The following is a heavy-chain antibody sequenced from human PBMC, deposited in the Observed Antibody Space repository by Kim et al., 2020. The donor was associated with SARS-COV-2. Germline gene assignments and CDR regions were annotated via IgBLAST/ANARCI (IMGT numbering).Heavy chain of an antibody. J-gene: IGHJ3*02. V-gene: IGHV4-34*01. CDR1: GXSFSGYY. Sequence: SETLSLTCAXYGXSFSGYYWSWIRQPPGKGLEWIGEINHSGSTNYNPSLKSRVTISVDTSKNQFSLKLSSVTAADTAVYYCSRPTRILYPRGAFDIWGQG. CDR2: INHSGST. D-gene: IGHD2-8*01. CDR3: SRPTRILYPRGAFDI.